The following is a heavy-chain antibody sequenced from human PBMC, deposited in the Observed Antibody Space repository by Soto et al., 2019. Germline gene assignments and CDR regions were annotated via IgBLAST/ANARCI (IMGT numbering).Heavy chain of an antibody. J-gene: IGHJ6*02. D-gene: IGHD3-3*01. CDR1: GFTLDTFV. CDR2: VTASGGRA. Sequence: EVQLLESGGGWGQPGGSLRLSCAASGFTLDTFVMSWVRQVAGKGLEWVSTVTASGGRAYYADSVKGRFTISRDNSKNTLYLQMSSPGLEDTALYYCAVHLGQNYYTMDVWGLGTTVTVAS. CDR3: AVHLGQNYYTMDV. V-gene: IGHV3-23*01.